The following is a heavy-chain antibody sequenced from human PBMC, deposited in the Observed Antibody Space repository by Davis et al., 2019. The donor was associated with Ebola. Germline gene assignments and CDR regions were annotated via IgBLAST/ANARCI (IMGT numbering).Heavy chain of an antibody. CDR2: ISSSSSYI. Sequence: GESLKISCAASGFTFSSYSMNWVRQAPGKGLEWVSSISSSSSYIYYADSVKGRFTISRDNSKNTLYLQMNSLRAEDTAVYYCAKDPLTFHWGQGTLVTVSS. D-gene: IGHD2/OR15-2a*01. CDR1: GFTFSSYS. V-gene: IGHV3-21*01. J-gene: IGHJ4*02. CDR3: AKDPLTFH.